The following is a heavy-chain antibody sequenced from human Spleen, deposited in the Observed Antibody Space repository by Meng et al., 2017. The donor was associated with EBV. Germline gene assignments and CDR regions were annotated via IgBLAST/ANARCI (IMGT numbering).Heavy chain of an antibody. J-gene: IGHJ4*02. CDR2: MYYSGST. CDR3: ARLVYVDTTMVTAIDY. V-gene: IGHV4-30-4*01. CDR1: GGLVSSGGYY. Sequence: QVERRESGPGLVKPSQTLSLTCGVSGGLVSSGGYYWSWIRQPPGKGLEWIGYMYYSGSTYYNPSLESRVAMSLDRSKNQFSLKLSSVTAADTAVYYCARLVYVDTTMVTAIDYWGQGTLVTVAS. D-gene: IGHD5-18*01.